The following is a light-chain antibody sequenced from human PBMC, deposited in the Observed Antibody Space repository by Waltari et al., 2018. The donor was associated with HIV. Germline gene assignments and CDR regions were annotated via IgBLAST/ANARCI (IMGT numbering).Light chain of an antibody. CDR2: EVN. CDR3: SSYTSSSTLWM. J-gene: IGLJ3*02. CDR1: TSDVGSYNR. V-gene: IGLV2-18*02. Sequence: QSALTQPPSVSGSPGQSVTISCTGPTSDVGSYNRVPWYQLPPRTAPNRMISEVNNRPSGVPDRFSGSKSGNTASLTISGLQAEDEADYYCSSYTSSSTLWMFGGGTKLTVL.